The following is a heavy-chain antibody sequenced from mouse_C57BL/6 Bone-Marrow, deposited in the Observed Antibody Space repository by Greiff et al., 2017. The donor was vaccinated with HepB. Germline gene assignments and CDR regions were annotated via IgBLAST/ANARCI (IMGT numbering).Heavy chain of an antibody. CDR2: IHPNSGST. Sequence: QVQLQQPGAELVKPGASVKLSCKASGYTFSSYWMHWVKQRPGQGLEWIGMIHPNSGSTNYNEKFKSKATLTVDKSSSTAYMQLSSLTSEDSAVYYCAQDGYGNPWFAYWGQGTLVTVSA. J-gene: IGHJ3*01. CDR1: GYTFSSYW. D-gene: IGHD2-1*01. V-gene: IGHV1-64*01. CDR3: AQDGYGNPWFAY.